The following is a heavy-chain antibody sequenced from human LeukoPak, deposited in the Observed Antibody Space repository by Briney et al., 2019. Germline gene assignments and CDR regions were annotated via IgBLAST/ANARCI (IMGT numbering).Heavy chain of an antibody. CDR2: IWFDGRNN. J-gene: IGHJ4*02. Sequence: PGGSLRLSCAASGFMVNYYDIHWVRQPPGKGLEWVAVIWFDGRNNDYADSVKGRFTISRDTSKNTVNLQMNSLRAEDTAVYYCAKGRGYSHGFDYWGQGTLVTVSS. CDR3: AKGRGYSHGFDY. CDR1: GFMVNYYD. D-gene: IGHD5-18*01. V-gene: IGHV3-33*06.